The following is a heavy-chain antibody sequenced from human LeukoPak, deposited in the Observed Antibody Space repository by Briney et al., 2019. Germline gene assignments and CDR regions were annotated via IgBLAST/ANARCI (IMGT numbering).Heavy chain of an antibody. J-gene: IGHJ6*03. D-gene: IGHD3-9*01. Sequence: PGGSLRLSCAASGFTFSSLWMSWVRQAPGRGPEWVANINQDGGTTYYVASVKGRFTISRDNAKNSLSLQMSSLRAEDTAVYYCTKDRLAPNQYHMDVWGKGTTVTVSS. CDR3: TKDRLAPNQYHMDV. V-gene: IGHV3-7*01. CDR1: GFTFSSLW. CDR2: INQDGGTT.